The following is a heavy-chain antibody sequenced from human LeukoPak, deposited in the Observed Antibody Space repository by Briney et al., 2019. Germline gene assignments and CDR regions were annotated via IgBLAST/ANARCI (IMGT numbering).Heavy chain of an antibody. CDR2: IRYDGSNK. CDR3: AKDPQRGAVAGAFDY. V-gene: IGHV3-30*02. D-gene: IGHD6-19*01. CDR1: GFTFSSYG. Sequence: PGGSLRLSCAASGFTFSSYGMHWVRQAPGKGLEWVAFIRYDGSNKYYADSVKGRFTISRDNSKNTLYLQMNSLRAEDTAVYYCAKDPQRGAVAGAFDYWGQGTLVTVSS. J-gene: IGHJ4*02.